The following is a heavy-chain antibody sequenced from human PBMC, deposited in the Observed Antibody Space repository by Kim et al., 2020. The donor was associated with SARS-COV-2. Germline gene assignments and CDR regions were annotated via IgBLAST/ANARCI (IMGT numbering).Heavy chain of an antibody. CDR3: AKEPARGGDAEDGFDD. D-gene: IGHD2-21*02. V-gene: IGHV3-9*01. Sequence: KGRITISRDKAKNPLYRQMHSLRAEDTAVYYCAKEPARGGDAEDGFDDWGQGTLVTVSS. J-gene: IGHJ4*02.